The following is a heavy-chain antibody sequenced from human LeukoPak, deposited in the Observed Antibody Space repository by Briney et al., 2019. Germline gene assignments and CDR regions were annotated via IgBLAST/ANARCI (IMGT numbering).Heavy chain of an antibody. CDR2: IYYSGST. V-gene: IGHV4-31*03. CDR1: GGSISSGGYY. CDR3: ARAGGFFSPFGY. D-gene: IGHD3-3*01. Sequence: SETLSLTCTVSGGSISSGGYYWSWIRQHPGKGLEWIGYIYYSGSTYYNPSLKSRVTISVDTSKNQFSLKLSSVTAADTAVYYGARAGGFFSPFGYWGQGTLVTVSS. J-gene: IGHJ4*02.